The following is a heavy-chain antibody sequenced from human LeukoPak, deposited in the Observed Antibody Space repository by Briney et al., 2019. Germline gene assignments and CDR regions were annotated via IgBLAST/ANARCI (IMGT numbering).Heavy chain of an antibody. CDR1: GYTFTSYD. Sequence: ASVKVSCKASGYTFTSYDINWVRQATGQGLEWMGWMNPNSGNTGYAQKFQGRVTMTRNTSISTAYMELSSLRSEDTAVYYCARGPPDYGDYVFDYWGQGTLVTVSS. D-gene: IGHD4-17*01. V-gene: IGHV1-8*01. J-gene: IGHJ4*02. CDR2: MNPNSGNT. CDR3: ARGPPDYGDYVFDY.